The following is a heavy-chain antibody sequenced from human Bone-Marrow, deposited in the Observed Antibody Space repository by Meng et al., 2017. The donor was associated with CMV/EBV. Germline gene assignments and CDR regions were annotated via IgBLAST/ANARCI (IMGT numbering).Heavy chain of an antibody. CDR2: ISWNSGSI. J-gene: IGHJ4*02. V-gene: IGHV3-9*01. D-gene: IGHD1-26*01. CDR3: AKGSRGELPTYFDY. Sequence: GGSLRLSCAASGFTFDDYAMHWVRQAPGKGLEWVSGISWNSGSIGYADSVKGRFTISRDNAKNSLYLQMNSLRAEDTALYYCAKGSRGELPTYFDYWGQGTLVTGFS. CDR1: GFTFDDYA.